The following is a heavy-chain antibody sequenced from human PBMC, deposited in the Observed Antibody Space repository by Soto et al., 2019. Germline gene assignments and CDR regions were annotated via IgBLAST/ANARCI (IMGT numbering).Heavy chain of an antibody. CDR3: AKSPLGYCSGGSCYPPHYFDY. Sequence: GGSLRLSCAASGFTFSTYAMSWIRQAQGKGLEWVSGVGGSGDSTYYADSVKGRFTISRDNSKDTLYLQMNSLRAEDTAVYYCAKSPLGYCSGGSCYPPHYFDYWGQGTLVTVSS. V-gene: IGHV3-23*01. CDR2: VGGSGDST. CDR1: GFTFSTYA. D-gene: IGHD2-15*01. J-gene: IGHJ4*02.